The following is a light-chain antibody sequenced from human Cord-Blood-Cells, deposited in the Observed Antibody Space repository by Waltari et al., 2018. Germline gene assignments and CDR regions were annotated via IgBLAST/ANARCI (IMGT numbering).Light chain of an antibody. V-gene: IGLV7-46*01. CDR3: LLSYSGALYV. CDR2: DTS. CDR1: TGAVTSGHY. J-gene: IGLJ1*01. Sequence: QAVVTQEPSLSVSPGGTVTLTCGSSTGAVTSGHYPYWFQQKPGQAPRTLIYDTSNKHSLTPARFSGSLLGGKAALTLSGAQPEDEAEYYCLLSYSGALYVFGTGTKVTVL.